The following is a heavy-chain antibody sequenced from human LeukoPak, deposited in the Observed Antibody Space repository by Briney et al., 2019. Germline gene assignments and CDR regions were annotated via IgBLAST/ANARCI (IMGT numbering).Heavy chain of an antibody. J-gene: IGHJ4*02. V-gene: IGHV3-30*03. CDR3: AGSCSYYFDY. CDR1: GFSFSSYG. CDR2: ISFDGSKK. D-gene: IGHD2-15*01. Sequence: GGSLRLSCAASGFSFSSYGMHWVRQAPGKGLEWVAIISFDGSKKYYGDSVKGRFTISRDDSENTLYLQMNSLSAEDTAVYYCAGSCSYYFDYWGQGTLVTVSS.